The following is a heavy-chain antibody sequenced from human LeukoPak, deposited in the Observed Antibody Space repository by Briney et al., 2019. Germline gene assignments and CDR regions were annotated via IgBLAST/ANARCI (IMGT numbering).Heavy chain of an antibody. CDR3: ATTTVTSPYYYYGMDV. Sequence: SETLSLTRTVSGGSISSYXXXWIRQPPXXXXXXXXXIYYSGSTNYNPSLKSRVTISVDTSKNQFSLKLSSVTAADTAVYYCATTTVTSPYYYYGMDVWGQGTTVTVSS. V-gene: IGHV4-59*08. D-gene: IGHD4-17*01. J-gene: IGHJ6*02. CDR1: GGSISSYX. CDR2: IYYSGST.